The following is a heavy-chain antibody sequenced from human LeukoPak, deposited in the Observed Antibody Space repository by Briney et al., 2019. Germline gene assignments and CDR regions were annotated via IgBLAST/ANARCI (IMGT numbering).Heavy chain of an antibody. Sequence: GGSLRLSCAASGFTFSNAWMSWVRQAPGKGLEWDGRIKSKTDGGTTDYAAPVKGRFTISRDDSKNTLYLQMNSLKTEDTAVYYCTTGIGYSSSWSNDAFDIWGQGTMVTVSS. CDR3: TTGIGYSSSWSNDAFDI. V-gene: IGHV3-15*01. CDR1: GFTFSNAW. J-gene: IGHJ3*02. D-gene: IGHD6-13*01. CDR2: IKSKTDGGTT.